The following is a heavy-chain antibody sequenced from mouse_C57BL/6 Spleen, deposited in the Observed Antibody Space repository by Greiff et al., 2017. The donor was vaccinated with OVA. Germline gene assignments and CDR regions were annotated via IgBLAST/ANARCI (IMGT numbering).Heavy chain of an antibody. V-gene: IGHV1-64*01. CDR3: ARVTTSYYFDY. J-gene: IGHJ2*01. CDR2: IHPNSGST. Sequence: QVQLQQPGAELVKPGASVKLSCKASGYTFTSYWMHWVKQRPGQGLEWIGMIHPNSGSTNYNEKFKSKATLTVDKSSSTAYMQLSSLTSEDSAVYYCARVTTSYYFDYWGQGTTLTVSS. D-gene: IGHD2-2*01. CDR1: GYTFTSYW.